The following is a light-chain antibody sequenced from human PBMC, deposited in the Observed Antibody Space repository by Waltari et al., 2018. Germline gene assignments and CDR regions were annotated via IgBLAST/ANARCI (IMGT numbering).Light chain of an antibody. CDR3: SSYTSRNTLI. CDR2: DVS. Sequence: QPALTQPASVSGFPGQPLTIPCPGTSSDVGGYNHVSWYQQDPGKVPKPIIYDVSEGPSGGSDRFAGAKSGNTASLTISGVQAEDETEYYCSSYTSRNTLILGGGTKLTV. V-gene: IGLV2-14*01. J-gene: IGLJ2*01. CDR1: SSDVGGYNH.